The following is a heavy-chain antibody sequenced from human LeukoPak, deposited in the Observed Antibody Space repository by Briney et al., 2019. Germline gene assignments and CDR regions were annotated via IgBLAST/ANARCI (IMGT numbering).Heavy chain of an antibody. CDR1: GFTFTTSA. CDR2: IVVGSDNT. Sequence: GASVTVSCKASGFTFTTSAVQWVRQARGQRLEWIGWIVVGSDNTNYAQKFQERVTITRDMSTSTAYMELSGLRSEDTAVYYCAAGTPMYYSDTSGYYKEYGMDVWGQGTTVTVSS. D-gene: IGHD3-22*01. J-gene: IGHJ6*02. CDR3: AAGTPMYYSDTSGYYKEYGMDV. V-gene: IGHV1-58*01.